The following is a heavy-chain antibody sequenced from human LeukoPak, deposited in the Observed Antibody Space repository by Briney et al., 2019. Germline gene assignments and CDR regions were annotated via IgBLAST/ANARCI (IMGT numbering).Heavy chain of an antibody. D-gene: IGHD3-3*01. V-gene: IGHV3-23*01. CDR1: GFTFSSYA. J-gene: IGHJ3*02. CDR3: AKDAPLPIFGVVTATYDAFDI. Sequence: PGGSLRLPCAASGFTFSSYAMSWVRQAPGKGLEWVSAISGSGGSTYYADSVKGRFTISRDNSKNTLYLQMNSLRAEDTAVYYCAKDAPLPIFGVVTATYDAFDIWGQGTMVTVSS. CDR2: ISGSGGST.